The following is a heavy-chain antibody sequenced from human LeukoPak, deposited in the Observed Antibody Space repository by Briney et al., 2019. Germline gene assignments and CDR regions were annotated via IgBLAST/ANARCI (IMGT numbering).Heavy chain of an antibody. Sequence: SQTLSLTCTVSGGSISSGGYYWSWIRQPPGKGLEWIGEINHSGSTNYNPSLKSRVTISVDTSKNQFSLKLSSVTAADTAVYYCARGGYYYDSSGYYYPPDAFDIWGQGTMVTVSS. D-gene: IGHD3-22*01. V-gene: IGHV4-30-2*01. CDR1: GGSISSGGYY. J-gene: IGHJ3*02. CDR2: INHSGST. CDR3: ARGGYYYDSSGYYYPPDAFDI.